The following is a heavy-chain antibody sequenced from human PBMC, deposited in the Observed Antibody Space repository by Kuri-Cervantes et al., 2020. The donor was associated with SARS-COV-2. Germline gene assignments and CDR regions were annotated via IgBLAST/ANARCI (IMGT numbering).Heavy chain of an antibody. Sequence: SVKVSCKASGGTFSSYAISWVRQAPGQGLEWMGRIIPIFGTANYAQKFQGRVTITADESTSTAYMELSSLRSEDTAVYYCAREAGHSTYVSQSYYFDYWGQRTLVTVSS. CDR3: AREAGHSTYVSQSYYFDY. D-gene: IGHD4-11*01. CDR1: GGTFSSYA. V-gene: IGHV1-69*13. CDR2: IIPIFGTA. J-gene: IGHJ4*02.